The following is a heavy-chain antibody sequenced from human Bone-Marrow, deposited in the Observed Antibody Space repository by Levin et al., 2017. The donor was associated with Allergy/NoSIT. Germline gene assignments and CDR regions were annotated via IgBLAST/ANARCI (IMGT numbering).Heavy chain of an antibody. CDR3: ARGDTTTPLLY. CDR1: GYTFSIYR. D-gene: IGHD1-14*01. J-gene: IGHJ4*02. V-gene: IGHV1-18*01. Sequence: ASVKVSCKTSGYTFSIYRITWIRQAPGQGLEYVGWISAYNGNTNYAQKVQGRATMTTDTSTSTAYLDLRSLRSDDTAVYYCARGDTTTPLLYWGQGTLVSVSS. CDR2: ISAYNGNT.